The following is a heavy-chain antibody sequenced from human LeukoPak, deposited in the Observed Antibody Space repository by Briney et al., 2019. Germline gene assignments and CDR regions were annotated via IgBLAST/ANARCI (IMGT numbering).Heavy chain of an antibody. D-gene: IGHD6-19*01. V-gene: IGHV4-59*01. CDR3: ARDSSGLNWFDP. CDR1: GVSIRSYY. CDR2: IYYSGTT. J-gene: IGHJ5*02. Sequence: PSETLSLTCTVSGVSIRSYYWSWIRQPPGKGLEWIGYIYYSGTTNYNPSLKSRVTISVDTSKNQFSLKLSSVTAADTAVYYCARDSSGLNWFDPWGQGTLVTVSS.